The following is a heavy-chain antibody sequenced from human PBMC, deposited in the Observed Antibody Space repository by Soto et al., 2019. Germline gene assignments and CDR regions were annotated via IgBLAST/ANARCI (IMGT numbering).Heavy chain of an antibody. CDR1: GGSMSSYY. Sequence: SETLSLTCTVSGGSMSSYYWTWLRQSPGRGLEWIGYISYSGSTYYNPSLKSRVTISADTSKNQFSLRMNSMIAADTAVYYCARADPDASVGYWGQGTLVTVSS. J-gene: IGHJ4*02. CDR3: ARADPDASVGY. V-gene: IGHV4-59*01. CDR2: ISYSGST. D-gene: IGHD2-15*01.